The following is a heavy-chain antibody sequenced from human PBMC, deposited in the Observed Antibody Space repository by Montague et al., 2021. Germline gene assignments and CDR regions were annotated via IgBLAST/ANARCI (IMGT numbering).Heavy chain of an antibody. CDR1: GFSLATSGVG. CDR2: IFWDDDK. J-gene: IGHJ3*01. V-gene: IGHV2-5*02. Sequence: PALVKPTQTLTLTCTFSGFSLATSGVGVARLRQPPGKALEWLALIFWDDDKRYSPSLKSRLTITKDTTKNQVVLTLTNMDPVDTATYFCAPKIAAHKAHDGFSVWGQGTVVTVSA. D-gene: IGHD6-13*01. CDR3: APKIAAHKAHDGFSV.